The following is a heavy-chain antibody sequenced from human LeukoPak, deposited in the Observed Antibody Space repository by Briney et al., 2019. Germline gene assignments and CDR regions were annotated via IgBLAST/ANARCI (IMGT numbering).Heavy chain of an antibody. V-gene: IGHV3-21*01. CDR2: ISSSSSYI. CDR1: GFTVSSNY. J-gene: IGHJ4*02. Sequence: PGGSLRLSCAASGFTVSSNYMSWVRQAPGKGLEWVSSISSSSSYIYYADSVKGRFTISRDNAKNSLYLQMNSLRAEDTAVYYCARDQEGYYDIQALDYWGQGTLVTVSS. CDR3: ARDQEGYYDIQALDY. D-gene: IGHD3-9*01.